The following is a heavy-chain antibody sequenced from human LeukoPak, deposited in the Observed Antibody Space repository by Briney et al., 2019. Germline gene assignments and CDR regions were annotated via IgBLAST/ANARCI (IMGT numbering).Heavy chain of an antibody. Sequence: GGSLRLSCAASGFTFSSYGMNWVRQAPGKGLEWVSSISSSSSYIYYADSVKGRFTISRDNAKNSLYLQMNGLRAEDTAIYYCARGPKTSLDYWGQGTLVTVSS. J-gene: IGHJ4*02. V-gene: IGHV3-21*01. CDR1: GFTFSSYG. CDR3: ARGPKTSLDY. CDR2: ISSSSSYI.